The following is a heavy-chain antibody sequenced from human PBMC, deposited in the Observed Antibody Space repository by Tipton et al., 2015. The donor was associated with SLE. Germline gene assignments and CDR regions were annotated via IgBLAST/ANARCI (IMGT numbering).Heavy chain of an antibody. Sequence: LRLSCAVYGGSFSGYYWSWIRQPPGKGLEWIGEINRSGSTNYNPSLKSRVTISVDTSKNQFSLKLSSVTAADTAVYYCARVSYYGSGRDFDYWGQGTLVTVSS. CDR2: INRSGST. CDR3: ARVSYYGSGRDFDY. D-gene: IGHD3-10*01. J-gene: IGHJ4*02. V-gene: IGHV4-34*01. CDR1: GGSFSGYY.